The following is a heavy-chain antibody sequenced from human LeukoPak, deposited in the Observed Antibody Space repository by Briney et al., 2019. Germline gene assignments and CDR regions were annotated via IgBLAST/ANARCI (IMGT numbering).Heavy chain of an antibody. Sequence: SETLSLTCAVSGYSISSGYYWGWIRHPPVKGLEWVGSIYHSGSTYYNPSLKSRVTISVDTSKNQFSLKLSSVTAADTAVYYCAREIEWELYYLDYWGQGTLVTVSS. CDR2: IYHSGST. J-gene: IGHJ4*02. V-gene: IGHV4-38-2*01. D-gene: IGHD1-26*01. CDR1: GYSISSGYY. CDR3: AREIEWELYYLDY.